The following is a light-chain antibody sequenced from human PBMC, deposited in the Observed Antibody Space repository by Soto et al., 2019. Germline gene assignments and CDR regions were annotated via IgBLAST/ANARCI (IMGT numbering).Light chain of an antibody. CDR3: ATWDSSLIAGV. CDR2: DNN. CDR1: SSNIGNNF. V-gene: IGLV1-51*01. J-gene: IGLJ2*01. Sequence: QAVVTQPPSVSAAPGQEVTISCSGSSSNIGNNFVSWYQHLPGTAPKFLIYDNNKRPSGIPDRFSGTKSGTSATLGITGLQTGDEAHYYCATWDSSLIAGVFGGGTKLTVL.